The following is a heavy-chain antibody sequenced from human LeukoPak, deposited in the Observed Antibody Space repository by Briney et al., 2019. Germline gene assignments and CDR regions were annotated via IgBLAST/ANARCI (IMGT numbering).Heavy chain of an antibody. CDR1: GFTFSSYW. Sequence: GGSLRLSCAASGFTFSSYWMHWVRHAPGKGLVWVSRINSDGSSTSYADSVKGRFTISRDNAKNTLYLQMNSLRAEDTAVYYCASTPSSSGWYYFDYWGQGTLVTVSS. V-gene: IGHV3-74*01. D-gene: IGHD6-19*01. CDR2: INSDGSST. CDR3: ASTPSSSGWYYFDY. J-gene: IGHJ4*02.